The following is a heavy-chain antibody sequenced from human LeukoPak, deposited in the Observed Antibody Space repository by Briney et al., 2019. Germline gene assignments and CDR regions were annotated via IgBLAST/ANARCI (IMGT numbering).Heavy chain of an antibody. CDR1: GGTFSSYA. V-gene: IGHV1-69*05. J-gene: IGHJ5*02. CDR2: IIPIFGTA. D-gene: IGHD5-18*01. CDR3: ARDRLGAGYSYGYNWFDP. Sequence: SVKVSCKASGGTFSSYAISWVRQAPGQGLEWMGGIIPIFGTANYAQKFRGRVTITTDESTSTAYMELSSLRSEDTAVYYCARDRLGAGYSYGYNWFDPGGQGTLVTVSS.